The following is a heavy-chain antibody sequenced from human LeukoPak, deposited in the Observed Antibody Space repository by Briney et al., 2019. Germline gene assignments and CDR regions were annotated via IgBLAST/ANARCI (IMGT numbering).Heavy chain of an antibody. CDR1: GGSISSSSYC. D-gene: IGHD1-14*01. J-gene: IGHJ4*02. V-gene: IGHV4-39*01. CDR2: IYYSGNT. Sequence: SETLSLTCTVSGGSISSSSYCWVWIRQPPGKGLEWIGSIYYSGNTYHNPSLKSRVTISVDTSKNQFSLKLSSVTAADTAVYYCARHTLALTGRYFDYWGQGTLVTVSS. CDR3: ARHTLALTGRYFDY.